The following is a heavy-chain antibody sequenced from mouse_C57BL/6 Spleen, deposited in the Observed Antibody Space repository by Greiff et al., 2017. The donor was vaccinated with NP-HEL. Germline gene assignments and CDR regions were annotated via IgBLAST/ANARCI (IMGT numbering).Heavy chain of an antibody. CDR3: ARQLRYYAMDY. J-gene: IGHJ4*01. D-gene: IGHD1-1*01. CDR2: ISSGSSTI. Sequence: EVKLMESGGGLVKPGGSLKLSCAASGFTFSDYGMHWVRQAPEKGLEWVAYISSGSSTIYYADTVKGRFTISRDNAKNTLFLQMTSLRSEDTAMYYCARQLRYYAMDYWGQGTSVTVSS. V-gene: IGHV5-17*01. CDR1: GFTFSDYG.